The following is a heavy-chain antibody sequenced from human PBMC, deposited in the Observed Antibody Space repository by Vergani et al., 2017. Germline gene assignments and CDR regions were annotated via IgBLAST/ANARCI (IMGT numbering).Heavy chain of an antibody. CDR1: GGTFSSYA. CDR3: AGSGDILTGYYSYYYYGMDV. D-gene: IGHD3-9*01. J-gene: IGHJ6*02. Sequence: QVQLVQSGAEVKKPGSSVKVSCKASGGTFSSYAISWVRQAPGQGLEWMGRIIPIFGTANYAQKFQGRVTITADESTSTAYMELSSLRSEDTAVYYCAGSGDILTGYYSYYYYGMDVWGQGTTVTVSS. V-gene: IGHV1-69*13. CDR2: IIPIFGTA.